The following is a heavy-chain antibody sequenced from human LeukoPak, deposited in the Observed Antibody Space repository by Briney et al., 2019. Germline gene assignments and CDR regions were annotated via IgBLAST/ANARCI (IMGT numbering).Heavy chain of an antibody. D-gene: IGHD4-11*01. V-gene: IGHV3-23*01. J-gene: IGHJ1*01. CDR1: GSTFSNYA. Sequence: PGGSLRLSCAASGSTFSNYAMSWVRPPPGEGLEWVSSVSGSGGSTYYADSVKGRFTISRDKSKNTLYLQMNSLRVEDTATYYCANTVTTTGGFWGQGTLVTVSS. CDR2: VSGSGGST. CDR3: ANTVTTTGGF.